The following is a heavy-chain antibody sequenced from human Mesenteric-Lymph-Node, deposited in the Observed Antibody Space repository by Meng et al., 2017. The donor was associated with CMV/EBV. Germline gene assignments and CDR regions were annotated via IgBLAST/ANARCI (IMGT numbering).Heavy chain of an antibody. CDR1: GYIFTTHY. CDR2: INPSGGST. CDR3: ARVRSGSYLSALGY. Sequence: ASVKVSCKATGYIFTTHYVHWVRQAPGQGLEWMGIINPSGGSTSYAQKLQGRVTMTRDTSASTVYMELSSLRSDDTAVYYCARVRSGSYLSALGYWGQGTLVTVSS. V-gene: IGHV1-46*01. J-gene: IGHJ4*02. D-gene: IGHD1-26*01.